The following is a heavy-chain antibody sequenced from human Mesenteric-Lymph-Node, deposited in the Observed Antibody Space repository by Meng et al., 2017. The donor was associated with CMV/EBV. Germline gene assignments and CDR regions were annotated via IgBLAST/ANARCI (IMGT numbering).Heavy chain of an antibody. V-gene: IGHV1-18*04. CDR3: AGGDGYNYRGWFGP. CDR1: GYTFSSYG. J-gene: IGHJ5*02. Sequence: ASVKVSCKASGYTFSSYGVSWVRQAPGQGLEWTGWISACNGNTNYAQKFQGRVTVTTNASVAHMELRSLRSDDTAIYYCAGGDGYNYRGWFGPWGQGTLVTVSS. CDR2: ISACNGNT. D-gene: IGHD5-24*01.